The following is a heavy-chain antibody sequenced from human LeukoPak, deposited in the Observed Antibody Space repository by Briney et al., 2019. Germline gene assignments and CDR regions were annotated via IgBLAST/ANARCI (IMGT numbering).Heavy chain of an antibody. V-gene: IGHV3-23*01. D-gene: IGHD4-17*01. CDR3: ARGRGGDYVPSRFDF. Sequence: SGGSLRLSCSGSGFAFSGFAMGWVRQAPGKGLEWVSSISGSGGNTYYADSVEGRFTVSRDNSDNTVYLQMNSLRAEDTALYYCARGRGGDYVPSRFDFWGQGTLVTVSS. CDR1: GFAFSGFA. CDR2: ISGSGGNT. J-gene: IGHJ4*02.